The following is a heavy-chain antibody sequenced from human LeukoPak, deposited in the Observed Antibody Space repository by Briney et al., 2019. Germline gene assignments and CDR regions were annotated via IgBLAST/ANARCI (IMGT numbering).Heavy chain of an antibody. V-gene: IGHV4-4*07. CDR1: GGPISSYY. CDR2: IYTSGST. D-gene: IGHD2-2*01. J-gene: IGHJ5*02. CDR3: ARDYYQPHNWFDP. Sequence: PSETLSLTCTVSGGPISSYYWSWIRQPAGKGLEWIGRIYTSGSTNYNPSLKSRVTMSVDTSKNQFSLKLSSVIAADTAVYYCARDYYQPHNWFDPWGQGTLVTVSS.